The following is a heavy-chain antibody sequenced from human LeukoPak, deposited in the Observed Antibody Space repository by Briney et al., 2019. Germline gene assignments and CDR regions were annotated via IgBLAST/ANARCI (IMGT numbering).Heavy chain of an antibody. Sequence: KSSETLSLTCTVSGGSISSSSYYWGWIRQPPGKGLEWIGSIYYSGSTYYNPSLKSRVTISVDTSNNQFSLKLNSVTAADTAVYYCARGSEYSSGLPFIWGQGTMVTVSS. J-gene: IGHJ3*02. CDR2: IYYSGST. CDR1: GGSISSSSYY. V-gene: IGHV4-39*07. CDR3: ARGSEYSSGLPFI. D-gene: IGHD6-19*01.